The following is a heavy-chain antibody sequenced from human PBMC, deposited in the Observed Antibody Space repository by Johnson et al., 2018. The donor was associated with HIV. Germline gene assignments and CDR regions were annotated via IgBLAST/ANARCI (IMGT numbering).Heavy chain of an antibody. V-gene: IGHV3-15*01. Sequence: VQLVASGGGLLKPGGSLRLSCAASGFTFINAWMNWVRQAPGKGLEWVGRINTKTDGETTDYAAAVKCRFTISRDDSKNTLYLQMNSLTTEDTAVYYCTKDTVGRHYGGKDHIWGPGTMVTLSS. CDR1: GFTFINAW. CDR2: INTKTDGETT. D-gene: IGHD4-23*01. J-gene: IGHJ3*02. CDR3: TKDTVGRHYGGKDHI.